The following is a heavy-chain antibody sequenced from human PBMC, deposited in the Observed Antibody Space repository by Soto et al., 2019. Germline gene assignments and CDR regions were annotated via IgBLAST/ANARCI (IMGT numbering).Heavy chain of an antibody. J-gene: IGHJ4*02. V-gene: IGHV3-21*01. CDR2: FITSSSCI. Sequence: GGSLRLSCAASGITFSSSNMNWVRQAPGKGLEWVSCFITSSSCINYADSVKGRFTISRDNAKNTLYLQMNSLRAEDTAMYYCAKRGVDTFGLSYWGQGTLVTVSS. D-gene: IGHD3-10*01. CDR1: GITFSSSN. CDR3: AKRGVDTFGLSY.